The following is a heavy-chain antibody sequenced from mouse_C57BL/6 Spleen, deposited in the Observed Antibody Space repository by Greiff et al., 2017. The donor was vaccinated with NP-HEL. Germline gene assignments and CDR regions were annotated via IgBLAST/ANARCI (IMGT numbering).Heavy chain of an antibody. V-gene: IGHV5-9-1*02. CDR3: TRADYDGYYFDY. J-gene: IGHJ2*01. Sequence: EVQLQESGEGLVKPGGSLKLSCAASGFTFSSYAMSWVRQTPEKRLEWVAYISSGGDYIYYADTVKGRFTISRDNARNTLYLQMSSLKSEDTAMYYCTRADYDGYYFDYWGQGTTLTVSS. D-gene: IGHD2-4*01. CDR2: ISSGGDYI. CDR1: GFTFSSYA.